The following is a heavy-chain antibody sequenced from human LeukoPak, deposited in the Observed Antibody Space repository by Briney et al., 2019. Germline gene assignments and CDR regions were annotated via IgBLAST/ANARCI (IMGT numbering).Heavy chain of an antibody. CDR2: MNPNTGST. V-gene: IGHV1-8*01. J-gene: IGHJ4*02. Sequence: ASLKVSCKASGYTFTTYDINWVRQAPGQGLEWMGWMNPNTGSTGYAQKFQGRVTITADESTSTAYMELSSLRSEDTAVYYCAREGIAVAFEDWGQGTLVTVSS. CDR1: GYTFTTYD. CDR3: AREGIAVAFED. D-gene: IGHD6-19*01.